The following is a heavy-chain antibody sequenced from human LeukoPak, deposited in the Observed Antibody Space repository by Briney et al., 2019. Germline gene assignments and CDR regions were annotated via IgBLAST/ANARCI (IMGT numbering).Heavy chain of an antibody. Sequence: GASVKVSCKASGYTFTSYDINWVRQATGQGPEWMGWMNPNSGNTGYAQKFQGRVTMTRNTSISTAYMELSSLRSEDTAVYYCARGRGEVLWFGELMGRYYYYYMDVWGKGTTVTVSS. D-gene: IGHD3-10*01. J-gene: IGHJ6*03. V-gene: IGHV1-8*01. CDR1: GYTFTSYD. CDR2: MNPNSGNT. CDR3: ARGRGEVLWFGELMGRYYYYYMDV.